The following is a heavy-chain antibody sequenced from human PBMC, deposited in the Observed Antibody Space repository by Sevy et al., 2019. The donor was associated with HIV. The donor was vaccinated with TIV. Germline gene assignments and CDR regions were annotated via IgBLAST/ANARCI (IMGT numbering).Heavy chain of an antibody. V-gene: IGHV3-9*01. Sequence: GGSLRLSCAASGFTFDDKAMHWVRQAPGKGLEWVSGITWNSGGIDYADSVKGRFTISRDNAKNSLYLEMNSLRAEDTALYFCAKDRGTGWTGGYDAFAIWGQGTMVTVSS. J-gene: IGHJ3*02. CDR2: ITWNSGGI. CDR3: AKDRGTGWTGGYDAFAI. CDR1: GFTFDDKA. D-gene: IGHD6-19*01.